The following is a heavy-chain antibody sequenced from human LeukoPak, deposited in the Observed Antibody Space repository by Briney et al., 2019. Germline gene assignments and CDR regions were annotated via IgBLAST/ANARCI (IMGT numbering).Heavy chain of an antibody. CDR2: IYPGDSDT. CDR3: ARLGRTAPSRLGSSPEV. V-gene: IGHV5-51*01. D-gene: IGHD6-13*01. J-gene: IGHJ6*02. CDR1: GYSFTSYW. Sequence: GESLKISCKGSGYSFTSYWIGWVRQMPGKGLEWMGIIYPGDSDTRYSPSFQGQVTVSADKSISTAYLQWSSLKASDTAMYYCARLGRTAPSRLGSSPEVWGQGTTVTVSS.